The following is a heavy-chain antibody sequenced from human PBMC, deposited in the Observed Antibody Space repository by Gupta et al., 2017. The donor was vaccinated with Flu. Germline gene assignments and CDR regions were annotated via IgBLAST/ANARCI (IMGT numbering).Heavy chain of an antibody. V-gene: IGHV3-23*01. J-gene: IGHJ4*02. CDR3: AKVGYGDSGSYGIDY. CDR2: ISGSGGST. Sequence: EVQLLESGGGLVQPGGSLRLSGAASGFPFSRYAMSWVRQAPGKGLEWVSAISGSGGSTYYADSVKGRFTISRDNSKNTLYLQMNSLRAEDTAVYYCAKVGYGDSGSYGIDYWGQGTLVTVSS. D-gene: IGHD1-26*01. CDR1: GFPFSRYA.